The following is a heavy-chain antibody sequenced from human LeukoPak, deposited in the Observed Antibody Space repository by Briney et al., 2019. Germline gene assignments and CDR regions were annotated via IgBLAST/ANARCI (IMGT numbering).Heavy chain of an antibody. Sequence: GGSLRLSCAASGFTVSSNYMNWVRQSPGKGLEWVSVIYSGGSTNYADSVKGRFTISRDNSKNTLYLQMNSLRAEDTAVYYCARDPRPSYYYGMDVWGQGTTVTVSS. CDR3: ARDPRPSYYYGMDV. CDR1: GFTVSSNY. J-gene: IGHJ6*02. V-gene: IGHV3-66*01. CDR2: IYSGGST. D-gene: IGHD6-6*01.